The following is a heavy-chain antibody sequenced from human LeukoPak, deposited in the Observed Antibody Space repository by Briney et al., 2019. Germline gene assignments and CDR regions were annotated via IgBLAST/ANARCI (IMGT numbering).Heavy chain of an antibody. CDR3: ARGIAVAGPFDY. J-gene: IGHJ4*02. CDR2: IYYSGST. D-gene: IGHD6-19*01. CDR1: GGSIRSYY. Sequence: NTSETLSLTCTASGGSIRSYYWSWIRQPPGKGLEWIGYIYYSGSTNYNPSLKSRVTISVDTSKNQFSLKLSSVTAADTAVYYCARGIAVAGPFDYWGQGTLVTVSS. V-gene: IGHV4-59*01.